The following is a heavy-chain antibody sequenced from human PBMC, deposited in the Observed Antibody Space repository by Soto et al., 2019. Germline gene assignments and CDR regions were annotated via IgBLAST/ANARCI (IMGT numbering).Heavy chain of an antibody. D-gene: IGHD7-27*01. CDR2: ISYDGTNK. Sequence: GGSLRLSCAASGFSFSISPMHWVRQAPGKGPDWVALISYDGTNKFYADSVKGRFTISRDNSKSTLYLQVDSLRPEDAAVYYCARDPKTSGGQHWAFNYFDSWGQGTLVTVSS. CDR1: GFSFSISP. J-gene: IGHJ4*02. CDR3: ARDPKTSGGQHWAFNYFDS. V-gene: IGHV3-30-3*01.